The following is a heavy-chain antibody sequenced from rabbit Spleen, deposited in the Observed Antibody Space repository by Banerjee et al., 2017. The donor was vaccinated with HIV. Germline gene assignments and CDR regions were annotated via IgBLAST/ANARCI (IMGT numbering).Heavy chain of an antibody. CDR3: ARDLVGVIGWNFNL. J-gene: IGHJ4*01. Sequence: QEQLVESGGGLVQPEGSLTLTCKASGFSFSDRDMMCWVRQAPGKGLEWIACIDAATGKPVYATCAKGRFTISRTSSTTVTLRMTSLTAADRATYFCARDLVGVIGWNFNLWGQGTLVTVS. CDR1: GFSFSDRDM. V-gene: IGHV1S45*01. D-gene: IGHD1-1*01. CDR2: IDAATGKP.